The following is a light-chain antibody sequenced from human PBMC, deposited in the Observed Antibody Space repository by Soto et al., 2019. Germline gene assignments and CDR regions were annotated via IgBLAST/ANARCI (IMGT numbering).Light chain of an antibody. V-gene: IGKV1-5*03. J-gene: IGKJ2*01. CDR1: ESISRW. CDR3: QQYKSYSPYT. CDR2: RAS. Sequence: DIPMTQSPSTLSASVGDRVTITCRASESISRWLAWYQQKPGKAPKLLIYRASTLENGVPSRISGSGSGTDFTLTISNLQPDDFATYYCQQYKSYSPYTFGQGTKLDIK.